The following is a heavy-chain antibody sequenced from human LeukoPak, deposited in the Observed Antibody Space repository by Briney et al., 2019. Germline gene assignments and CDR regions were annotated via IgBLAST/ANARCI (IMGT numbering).Heavy chain of an antibody. Sequence: SETLSLTCTVSGGSISSYYWSWIRQPPGKGLEWIGYIYYSGSTNYNPSLKSRVTISVDTSKNQFSLKLSSVTAADTAVYYCARGMFFRRDILTPTLVIQLYYWGQGTLVTVSS. V-gene: IGHV4-59*12. CDR1: GGSISSYY. CDR3: ARGMFFRRDILTPTLVIQLYY. J-gene: IGHJ4*02. CDR2: IYYSGST. D-gene: IGHD3-9*01.